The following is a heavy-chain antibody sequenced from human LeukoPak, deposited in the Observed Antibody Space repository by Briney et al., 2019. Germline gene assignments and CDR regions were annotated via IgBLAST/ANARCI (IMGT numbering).Heavy chain of an antibody. J-gene: IGHJ6*02. D-gene: IGHD1-26*01. CDR1: GYSFTNYW. V-gene: IGHV5-51*01. CDR3: ARGSVFRAQWELVSEGMDV. Sequence: GESLKISCKGSGYSFTNYWIGWVRQMPGRGLEWMGIIYPGDSETRYSPSFQGQVTISVDKSISTAYLQWSSLKASDTAMYYCARGSVFRAQWELVSEGMDVWGQGTTVTVSS. CDR2: IYPGDSET.